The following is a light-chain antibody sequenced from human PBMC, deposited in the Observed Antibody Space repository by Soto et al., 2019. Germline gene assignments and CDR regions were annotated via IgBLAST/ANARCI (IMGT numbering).Light chain of an antibody. J-gene: IGKJ4*01. CDR2: AAS. V-gene: IGKV1-12*01. CDR1: KGIGSG. Sequence: EIKMTSSPFSFSASVEDRDTFTGRASKGIGSGLAGYQQKPGKAPKLLIYAASSLQSGVPSRFSGSGSGTDFTLTISSLQPEDFATYYCQQANSFPLTFGGGTKVEIK. CDR3: QQANSFPLT.